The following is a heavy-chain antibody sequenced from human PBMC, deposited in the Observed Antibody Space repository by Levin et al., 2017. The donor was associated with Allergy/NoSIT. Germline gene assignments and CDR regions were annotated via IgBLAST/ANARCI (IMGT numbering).Heavy chain of an antibody. CDR1: GFTFNSYA. V-gene: IGHV3-23*01. CDR3: AKTARPFYYDSSGYYYSS. D-gene: IGHD3-22*01. J-gene: IGHJ4*02. CDR2: ISGSGGST. Sequence: PGGSLRLSCAASGFTFNSYAMSWVRQAPGKGLEWVSAISGSGGSTYYADSVKGRFTISRDNSKNTLYLQMNSLRAEDTAVYYCAKTARPFYYDSSGYYYSSWGQGTLVTVSS.